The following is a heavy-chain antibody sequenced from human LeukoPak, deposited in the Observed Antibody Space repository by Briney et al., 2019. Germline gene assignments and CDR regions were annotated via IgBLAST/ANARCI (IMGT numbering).Heavy chain of an antibody. J-gene: IGHJ4*02. CDR2: IKSKTDGGTT. D-gene: IGHD4-23*01. CDR3: ITPPDYGGNSDY. Sequence: GGSLRLSCAASGFTFSNAWMSWVRQAPGKGLEWVGRIKSKTDGGTTDYAAPVKGRFTISRDDSKNTLYLQMNSLKTEDTAVYYCITPPDYGGNSDYWGQGTLVTVSS. CDR1: GFTFSNAW. V-gene: IGHV3-15*01.